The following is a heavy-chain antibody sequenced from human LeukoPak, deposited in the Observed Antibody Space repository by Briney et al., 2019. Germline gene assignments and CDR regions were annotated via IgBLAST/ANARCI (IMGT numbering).Heavy chain of an antibody. CDR2: ISNNGGYT. CDR3: AKQLGYCSDGSCYFPY. D-gene: IGHD2-15*01. V-gene: IGHV3-23*01. CDR1: GFTFSSSA. J-gene: IGHJ4*02. Sequence: GGSPRLSCAASGFTFSSSAMSWVRQAPGKGLEWVSAISNNGGYTYYADSVQGRFTISRDNSKSTLCLQMNSLRAEDTAVYYCAKQLGYCSDGSCYFPYWGQGTLVTVSS.